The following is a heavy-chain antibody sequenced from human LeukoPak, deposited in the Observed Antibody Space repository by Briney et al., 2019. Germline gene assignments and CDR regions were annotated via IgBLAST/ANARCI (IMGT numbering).Heavy chain of an antibody. J-gene: IGHJ4*02. V-gene: IGHV5-51*01. Sequence: GAPLKISCKGSGSRFISYWIGWVRQMPGKGLEWMGTIYPGDSDRRDSPSFQGQVTISVDKSISTAYLQWSSLKASDTAMYYCARHVYGSGSFDYWGQGTLVTVSS. CDR2: IYPGDSDR. CDR1: GSRFISYW. D-gene: IGHD3-10*01. CDR3: ARHVYGSGSFDY.